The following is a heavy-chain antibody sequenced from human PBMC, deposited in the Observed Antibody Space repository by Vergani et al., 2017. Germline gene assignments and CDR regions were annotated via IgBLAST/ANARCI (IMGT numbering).Heavy chain of an antibody. Sequence: QVQLVQSGAEVKKPGSSVKVSCKASGGTFSSYAISWVRQAPGQGLEWMGRIIPIFGPANYAQKFQGRVTITADESTSTAYMELSSLRSEDTAVYYCARETVVYSSSLWLGFDLWGRGTLVTVSS. CDR2: IIPIFGPA. V-gene: IGHV1-69*13. D-gene: IGHD6-13*01. CDR3: ARETVVYSSSLWLGFDL. J-gene: IGHJ2*01. CDR1: GGTFSSYA.